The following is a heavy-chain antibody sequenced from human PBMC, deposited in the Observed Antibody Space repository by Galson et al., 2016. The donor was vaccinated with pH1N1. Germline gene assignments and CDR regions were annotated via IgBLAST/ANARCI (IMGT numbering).Heavy chain of an antibody. V-gene: IGHV4-61*09. D-gene: IGHD6-19*01. CDR1: GGSISSGSYY. CDR2: IYTSGST. Sequence: LSLTCSVSGGSISSGSYYWSWIRQPAEKGLEWIGYIYTSGSTSYNPSLKSRVTMSVDTSKNQFSLKLTSVTAADTAVYYRARGLAVAGTFYFDPWGQGTLVTVSS. J-gene: IGHJ4*02. CDR3: ARGLAVAGTFYFDP.